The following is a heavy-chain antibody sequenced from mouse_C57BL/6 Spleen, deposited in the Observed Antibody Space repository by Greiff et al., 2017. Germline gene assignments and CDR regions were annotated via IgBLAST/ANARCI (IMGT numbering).Heavy chain of an antibody. J-gene: IGHJ4*01. CDR3: ARLSAALTGNCYAMDY. Sequence: EVHLVESGGDLVKPGGSLKLSCAASGFTFSSYGMSWVRQTPDKRLEWVATISSGGSYTYYPDSVKGRFTISRDNAKNTLYLQMSSLKSEDTAIYYGARLSAALTGNCYAMDYWGQGTSVTVSS. D-gene: IGHD4-1*01. CDR2: ISSGGSYT. V-gene: IGHV5-6*01. CDR1: GFTFSSYG.